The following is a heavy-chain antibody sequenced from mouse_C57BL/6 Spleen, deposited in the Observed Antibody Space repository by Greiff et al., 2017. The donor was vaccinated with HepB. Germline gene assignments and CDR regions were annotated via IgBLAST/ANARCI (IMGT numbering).Heavy chain of an antibody. J-gene: IGHJ2*01. CDR3: ASLPFRRGYYFDY. CDR1: GYTFTSYW. V-gene: IGHV1-64*01. Sequence: QVHVKQSGAELVKPGASVKLSCKASGYTFTSYWMHWVKQRPGQGLEWIGMIHPNSGSTNYNEKFKSKATLTVDKSSSTAYMQLSSLTSEDSAVYYCASLPFRRGYYFDYWGQGTTLTVSS. CDR2: IHPNSGST.